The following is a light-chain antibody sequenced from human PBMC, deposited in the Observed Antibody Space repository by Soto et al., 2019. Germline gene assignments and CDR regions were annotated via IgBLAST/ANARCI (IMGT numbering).Light chain of an antibody. CDR1: QSVSSSY. Sequence: IVLTQSQGTLSLSPGERATLSCLASQSVSSSYLAWYQQKPGQAPRLLIYGASSRATGIPDRFSGSGSGTDFTLTISRLEPEDFAVYYCQQYGSSRLTFGGGTKVDIK. J-gene: IGKJ4*01. CDR3: QQYGSSRLT. CDR2: GAS. V-gene: IGKV3-20*01.